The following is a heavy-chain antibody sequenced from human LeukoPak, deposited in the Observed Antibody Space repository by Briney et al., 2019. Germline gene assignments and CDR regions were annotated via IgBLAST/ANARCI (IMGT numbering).Heavy chain of an antibody. CDR2: IWYDGSNK. Sequence: GGSLRLSCAASGFTFSSYAMSWVRQAPGKGLEWVAVIWYDGSNKYYADSVKGRFTISRDNSKNTLYLQMNSLRAEDTAVYYCARAPQPYYFDYWGQGTLVTVSS. CDR1: GFTFSSYA. CDR3: ARAPQPYYFDY. J-gene: IGHJ4*02. V-gene: IGHV3-33*08.